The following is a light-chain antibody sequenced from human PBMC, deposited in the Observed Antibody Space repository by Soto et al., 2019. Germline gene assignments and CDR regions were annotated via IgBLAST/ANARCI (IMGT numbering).Light chain of an antibody. CDR1: QSVSSSY. Sequence: DIEMTQSPGTLSLSPGERATLSCRASQSVSSSYLALYQQKPGQAPRLLIYGSSIMSTGFPDKFSGSWSVTDFTPTISSLVPEDFAVYYFLQYGSSAFTFGPGTKVDIK. CDR2: GSS. V-gene: IGKV3-20*01. CDR3: LQYGSSAFT. J-gene: IGKJ3*01.